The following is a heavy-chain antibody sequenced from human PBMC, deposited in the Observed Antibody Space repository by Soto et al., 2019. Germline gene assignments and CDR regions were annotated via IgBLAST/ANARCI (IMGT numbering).Heavy chain of an antibody. D-gene: IGHD5-12*01. CDR1: GFTFSSYA. V-gene: IGHV3-64*01. Sequence: TGGSLRLSCAASGFTFSSYAMHWVRQAPGKGLEYVSAISSNGGSTYYANSVKGRFTISRDNSKNTLYLQMGSLRAEDMAVYYCARRDGYNFDYWGQGTLVTVSS. CDR3: ARRDGYNFDY. CDR2: ISSNGGST. J-gene: IGHJ4*02.